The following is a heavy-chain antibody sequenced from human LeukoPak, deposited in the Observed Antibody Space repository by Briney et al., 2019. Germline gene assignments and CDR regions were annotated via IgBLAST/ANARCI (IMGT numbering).Heavy chain of an antibody. D-gene: IGHD2-21*02. V-gene: IGHV1-69*02. CDR1: GGTFSSYT. CDR3: ARAIAYCGGDCYSRRDYYYYMDV. CDR2: IIPILGIA. J-gene: IGHJ6*03. Sequence: ASVKVSCKASGGTFSSYTISWVRQAPGQGLEWMGRIIPILGIANYAQKFQGRVTITADKSTSTAYMELSSLRSEDTAVYYCARAIAYCGGDCYSRRDYYYYMDVWGKGTTVTVSS.